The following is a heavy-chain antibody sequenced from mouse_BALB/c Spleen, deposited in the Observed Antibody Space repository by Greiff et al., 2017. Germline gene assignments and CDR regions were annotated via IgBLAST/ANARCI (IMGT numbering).Heavy chain of an antibody. J-gene: IGHJ3*01. Sequence: EVKLVESGGGLVKPGGSLKLSCAASGFTFSSYTMSWVRQTPEKRLEWVATISSGGSYTYYPDSVKGRFTISRDNAKNTLYLQMSSLKSEDTAMYYCTSLFLTGFAYWGQGTLVTVSA. V-gene: IGHV5-6-4*01. D-gene: IGHD6-2*01. CDR2: ISSGGSYT. CDR3: TSLFLTGFAY. CDR1: GFTFSSYT.